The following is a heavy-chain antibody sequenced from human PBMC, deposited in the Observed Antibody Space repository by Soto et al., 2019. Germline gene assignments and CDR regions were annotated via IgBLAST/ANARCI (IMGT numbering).Heavy chain of an antibody. V-gene: IGHV3-15*07. D-gene: IGHD2-2*01. CDR3: TREDIVVVPAAKINYYYYGMDV. Sequence: EVQLVESGGGLVKPGGSLRLSCAASGFTFSNAWMNWVRQAPGKGLEWVGRIKSKTDGGTTDYAAPVKGRFTISRDDSKNTLYLQMNSLKTEDTAVYHCTREDIVVVPAAKINYYYYGMDVWGQGTTVTVSS. CDR2: IKSKTDGGTT. J-gene: IGHJ6*02. CDR1: GFTFSNAW.